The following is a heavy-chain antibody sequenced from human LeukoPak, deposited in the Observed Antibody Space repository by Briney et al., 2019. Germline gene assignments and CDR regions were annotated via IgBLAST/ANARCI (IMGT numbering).Heavy chain of an antibody. D-gene: IGHD5-24*01. Sequence: GGSLRLSCATSGFTFSSHAMSWVRQAPGMGLEWVSGISGNGGSTYYADSVKGRFTISRDNSRDTLYLQMNSLRDEDTAVYYCAKDQQSNGYPSNFAHWGQGALVTVSS. V-gene: IGHV3-23*01. J-gene: IGHJ4*02. CDR1: GFTFSSHA. CDR2: ISGNGGST. CDR3: AKDQQSNGYPSNFAH.